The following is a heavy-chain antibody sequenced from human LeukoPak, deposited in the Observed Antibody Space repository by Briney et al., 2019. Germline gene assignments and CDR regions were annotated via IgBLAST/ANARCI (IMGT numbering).Heavy chain of an antibody. D-gene: IGHD7-27*01. Sequence: KPSETLSLTCIVSGGSISSSYWSWIRQPPGKGLEWIGFVYYDGNTHYNPSLKSRVTISVDTSKNLFSLKLSSMTAADTAVYYCAKTSWGAFEIWGQGTMVTVSS. CDR3: AKTSWGAFEI. V-gene: IGHV4-59*03. CDR1: GGSISSSY. J-gene: IGHJ3*02. CDR2: VYYDGNT.